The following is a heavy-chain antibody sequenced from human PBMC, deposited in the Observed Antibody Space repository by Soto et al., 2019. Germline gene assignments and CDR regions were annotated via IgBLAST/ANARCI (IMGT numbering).Heavy chain of an antibody. CDR3: ARSQGSSTSLEIYYYYYYGMDV. V-gene: IGHV1-69*01. J-gene: IGHJ6*02. D-gene: IGHD2-2*01. Sequence: QVQLVQSGAEVKKPGSSVKVSCKASGGTFSSYAISWVRQAPGQGLEWMGGIIPISDTTNYAQKFQGRVTITADESTSTAYMERSSRRAEDTAVYYCARSQGSSTSLEIYYYYYYGMDVWGQGTTVTVSS. CDR2: IIPISDTT. CDR1: GGTFSSYA.